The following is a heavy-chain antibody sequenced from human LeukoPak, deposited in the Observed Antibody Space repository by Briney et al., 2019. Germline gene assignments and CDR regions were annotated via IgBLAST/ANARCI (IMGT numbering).Heavy chain of an antibody. CDR3: AKGDTTWELPHDY. CDR2: ITSSSSTI. J-gene: IGHJ4*02. V-gene: IGHV3-48*01. Sequence: GALRLSCVASGFTFSSYSMNWVRQAPGKGLEWVSYITSSSSTIYYADSVKGRFTISRDKSKNTLYLQMNSLRAEDTAVYYCAKGDTTWELPHDYWGQGTLVTVSS. D-gene: IGHD1-26*01. CDR1: GFTFSSYS.